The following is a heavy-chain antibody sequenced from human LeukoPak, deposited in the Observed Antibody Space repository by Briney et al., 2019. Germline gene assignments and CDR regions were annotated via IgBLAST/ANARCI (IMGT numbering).Heavy chain of an antibody. CDR2: ISGSGGST. CDR1: GFTFSSYA. J-gene: IGHJ4*02. CDR3: ARVAKERVGGVYYFDY. V-gene: IGHV3-23*01. D-gene: IGHD1-1*01. Sequence: GGSLRLSCAASGFTFSSYAMSWVRQAPGKGLEWVSAISGSGGSTYYADSVKGRFTISRENAKNSLHLQMNSLRAGDTAVYYCARVAKERVGGVYYFDYWGQGTLVTVSS.